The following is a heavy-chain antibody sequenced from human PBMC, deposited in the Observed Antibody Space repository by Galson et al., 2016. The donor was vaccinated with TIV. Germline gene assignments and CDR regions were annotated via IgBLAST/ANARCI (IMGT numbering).Heavy chain of an antibody. CDR1: GYFFIANY. J-gene: IGHJ4*02. CDR3: ARPALMWFGDPLGYFDS. Sequence: SVKVSCKASGYFFIANYIHWIRQAPGQGLDWMGWINPKSGDTHYAHKFQGRLTLTRDTSSGTAYMELSGLTSDDTAVYYCARPALMWFGDPLGYFDSWGQGALVRVSS. CDR2: INPKSGDT. D-gene: IGHD3-10*01. V-gene: IGHV1-2*02.